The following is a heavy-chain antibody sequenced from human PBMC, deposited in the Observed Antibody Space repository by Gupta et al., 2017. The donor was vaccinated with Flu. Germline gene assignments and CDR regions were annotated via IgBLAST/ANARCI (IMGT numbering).Heavy chain of an antibody. V-gene: IGHV1-2*06. CDR3: AGIAVTGTAGSFDI. D-gene: IGHD6-19*01. CDR2: INPNTGGT. J-gene: IGHJ3*02. CDR1: GSTFTAYW. Sequence: QVQLVQSGAEVAKPGAAVKVSCKPSGSTFTAYWIHWVRQAPGQGLEWMGRINPNTGGTTYAQRFQGRVTMTRDTSISTAYMELTRLTSDDTAVYFCAGIAVTGTAGSFDIWGRGTMVTVSP.